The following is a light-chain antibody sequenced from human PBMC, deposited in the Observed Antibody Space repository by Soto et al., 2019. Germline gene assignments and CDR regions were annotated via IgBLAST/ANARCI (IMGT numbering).Light chain of an antibody. J-gene: IGKJ4*01. V-gene: IGKV1-9*01. CDR1: QGISSY. Sequence: IKLTQSQSSLSASLLERVTIXRRASQGISSYLGWYQQKPGKAPNLLIYDASTLHSGVPSRFSGGGSGTDFTLTISSLQPEDFATYYCQQVNVYPSTFGGGTKVDI. CDR2: DAS. CDR3: QQVNVYPST.